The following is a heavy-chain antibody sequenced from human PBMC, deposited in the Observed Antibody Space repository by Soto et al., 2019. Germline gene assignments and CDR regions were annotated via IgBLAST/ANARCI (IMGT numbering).Heavy chain of an antibody. J-gene: IGHJ4*02. CDR3: AKGEVRGIIPSYFDY. V-gene: IGHV3-30*18. Sequence: GGSLRLSCAGSGFTFRWFGMNWVRQAPGKGLEWVARISNDGSNEYYVDSVKGRFTISRDNSKNTLYLQMDSLRAEDTAVYYCAKGEVRGIIPSYFDYWGLGTLVTVSS. D-gene: IGHD3-10*01. CDR2: ISNDGSNE. CDR1: GFTFRWFG.